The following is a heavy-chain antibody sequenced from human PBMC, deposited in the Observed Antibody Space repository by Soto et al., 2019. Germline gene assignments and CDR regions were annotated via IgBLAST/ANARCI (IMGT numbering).Heavy chain of an antibody. CDR2: ISSSSSYI. V-gene: IGHV3-21*01. D-gene: IGHD2-2*01. J-gene: IGHJ4*02. CDR3: ARELEDIVVVPAASFDY. CDR1: GFTFSSYS. Sequence: GGSLRLSCAAPGFTFSSYSMNWVRQAPGKGLEWVSSISSSSSYIYYADSVKGRFTISRDNAKNSLYLQMNSLRAEDTAVYYCARELEDIVVVPAASFDYWGQGTLVTVSS.